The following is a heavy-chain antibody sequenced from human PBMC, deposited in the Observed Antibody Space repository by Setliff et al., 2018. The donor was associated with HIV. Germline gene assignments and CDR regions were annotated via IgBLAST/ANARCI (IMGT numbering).Heavy chain of an antibody. D-gene: IGHD3-3*01. CDR3: MRGRSITIFGVAYFDF. Sequence: PSETLSLTCAVSGYSISTAYYWGWIRQPPGKGLEWIGSVYHSGTTYYNPSLKSRVTISVDMSNNQFSLKVTYVTAADTAVYYCMRGRSITIFGVAYFDFWGQGTRVTVSS. J-gene: IGHJ4*02. CDR2: VYHSGTT. CDR1: GYSISTAYY. V-gene: IGHV4-38-2*01.